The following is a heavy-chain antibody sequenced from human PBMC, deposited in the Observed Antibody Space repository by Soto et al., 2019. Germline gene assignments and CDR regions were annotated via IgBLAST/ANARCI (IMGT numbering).Heavy chain of an antibody. D-gene: IGHD6-19*01. CDR1: GFPFGENA. CDR2: ISDSGATT. V-gene: IGHV3-23*01. J-gene: IGHJ4*02. CDR3: AKEDTSSGSLDY. Sequence: PGGSLRLSCAASGFPFGENAMSWVRQAPGRGLEWVSGISDSGATTYYADSVRGRFTISRDNSKNTLYLQMKSLRAEDSASYYCAKEDTSSGSLDYWGPGTLVTVSS.